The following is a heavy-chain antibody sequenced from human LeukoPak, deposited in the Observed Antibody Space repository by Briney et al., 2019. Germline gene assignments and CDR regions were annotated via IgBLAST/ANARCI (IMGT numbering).Heavy chain of an antibody. J-gene: IGHJ4*02. CDR1: GGTFSSYA. V-gene: IGHV1-69*04. D-gene: IGHD4-11*01. CDR2: IIPILGIA. Sequence: SVKVSCKASGGTFSSYAISWVRQAPGQGLEWMGRIIPILGIANYAQKFQGRVTITAYKSTSTAYMELSSLRSEDTAVYYCASQGEMTPVTTSGGGDYWGQGALVTVSS. CDR3: ASQGEMTPVTTSGGGDY.